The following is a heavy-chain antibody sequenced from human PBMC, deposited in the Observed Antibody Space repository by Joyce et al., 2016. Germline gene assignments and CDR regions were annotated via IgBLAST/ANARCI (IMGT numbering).Heavy chain of an antibody. Sequence: QVQLQESGPGLVKPSGTLSLTCGVSGGSISSTNWWRWFRQSPGKGLEWIGEIFHGGSTNYNPSLKSRVFISVDKSKNQFSLRRSSVTAADTAAYYCARRFIDSSGYAASFDNWGQGTLVTVSS. J-gene: IGHJ4*02. CDR2: IFHGGST. CDR1: GGSISSTNW. D-gene: IGHD3-22*01. CDR3: ARRFIDSSGYAASFDN. V-gene: IGHV4-4*02.